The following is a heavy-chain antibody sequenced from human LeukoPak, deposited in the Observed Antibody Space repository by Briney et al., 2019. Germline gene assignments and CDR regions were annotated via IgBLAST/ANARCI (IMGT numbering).Heavy chain of an antibody. CDR3: AKHPRPYGANPFSS. J-gene: IGHJ5*02. D-gene: IGHD4-23*01. CDR2: MIGSGRST. CDR1: GFVFSNLA. V-gene: IGHV3-23*01. Sequence: GGSLRLSCGASGFVFSNLALSWVRKSRGKGLECVSTMIGSGRSTFHAASVKGRFTISRHNSNNTLFLHMDSLRAADTAIYFCAKHPRPYGANPFSSWGLGTLVTVSS.